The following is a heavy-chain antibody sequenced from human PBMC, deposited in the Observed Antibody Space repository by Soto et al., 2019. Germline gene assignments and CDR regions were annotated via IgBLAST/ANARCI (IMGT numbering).Heavy chain of an antibody. CDR2: INAGNGNT. D-gene: IGHD6-6*01. J-gene: IGHJ6*02. CDR3: ARDRSSSPYYYGMDV. CDR1: GYTFTSYA. V-gene: IGHV1-3*01. Sequence: ASVKVSCKASGYTFTSYAMHWVRQAPGQRLEWMGWINAGNGNTKYSQKFQGRVTITRDTSASTAYVELSSLRSEDTAVYYCARDRSSSPYYYGMDVWGQGTTVTVSS.